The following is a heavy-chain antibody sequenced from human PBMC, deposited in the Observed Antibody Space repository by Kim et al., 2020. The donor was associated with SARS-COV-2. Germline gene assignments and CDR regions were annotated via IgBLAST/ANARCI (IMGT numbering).Heavy chain of an antibody. Sequence: GGSTYYAASVKGRFTISRDNSKNTLYLQMNSLRAEDTAVYYCAKGVTLDYWGQGTLVTVSS. J-gene: IGHJ4*02. CDR3: AKGVTLDY. V-gene: IGHV3-23*01. CDR2: GGST. D-gene: IGHD2-21*02.